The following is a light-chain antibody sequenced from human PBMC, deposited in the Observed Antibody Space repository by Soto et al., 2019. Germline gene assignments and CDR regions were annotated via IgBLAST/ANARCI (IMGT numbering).Light chain of an antibody. J-gene: IGLJ2*01. CDR1: DSDVGTYDY. CDR3: CSYSDTYTFVV. Sequence: QSALTQPRSVSGSPGQSVTISCTGADSDVGTYDYVSWYQQRPGTAPKLILYDVIKRPSGVPDRFSGSKSGNTASLTISGLQAEDEADYFCCSYSDTYTFVVFGSGTKLTVL. V-gene: IGLV2-11*01. CDR2: DVI.